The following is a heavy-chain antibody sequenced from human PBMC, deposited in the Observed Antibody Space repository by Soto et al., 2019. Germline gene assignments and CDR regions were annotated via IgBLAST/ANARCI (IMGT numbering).Heavy chain of an antibody. CDR1: GFTFSSYV. J-gene: IGHJ4*02. CDR2: ISGSGGST. D-gene: IGHD6-13*01. Sequence: PGGSRRLSCAASGFTFSSYVMSWVRQAPGKGLEWVSAISGSGGSTYYADSVKGRFTISRDNSKNTLYLQMNSLRAEDTAVYYCARIIAAAGPFDYWGQGTLVTVS. V-gene: IGHV3-23*01. CDR3: ARIIAAAGPFDY.